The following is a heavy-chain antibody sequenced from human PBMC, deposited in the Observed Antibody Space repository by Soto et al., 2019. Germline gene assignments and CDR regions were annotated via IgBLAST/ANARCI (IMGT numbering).Heavy chain of an antibody. CDR3: ARRDYYYYMDV. V-gene: IGHV3-48*01. CDR2: ISSSSSTI. Sequence: GSLRLSCAASGFTFSSYSMNWVRQAPGKGLEWVSYISSSSSTIYYADSVKGRFTISRDNAKNSLYLQMNSLRAEDTAVYYCARRDYYYYMDVWGKGTTVTVSS. J-gene: IGHJ6*03. CDR1: GFTFSSYS.